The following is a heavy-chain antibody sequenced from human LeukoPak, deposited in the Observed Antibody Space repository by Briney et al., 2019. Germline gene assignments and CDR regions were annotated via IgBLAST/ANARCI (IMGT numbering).Heavy chain of an antibody. Sequence: PGGSLRLSWAASRFTFSSYDMHWVRQAPGKGLEWVAFIQYDGSNKYYAGSVKGRFTISRDNSKNTLYLQMNSLRAEDTAVYYCAKVREDIRVLPTPKGIDYWGQGTLVTVSS. CDR2: IQYDGSNK. CDR3: AKVREDIRVLPTPKGIDY. J-gene: IGHJ4*02. V-gene: IGHV3-30*02. CDR1: RFTFSSYD. D-gene: IGHD2-2*01.